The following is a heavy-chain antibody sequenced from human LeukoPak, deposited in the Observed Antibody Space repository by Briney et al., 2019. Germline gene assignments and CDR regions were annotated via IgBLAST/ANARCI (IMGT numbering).Heavy chain of an antibody. CDR2: INPNSGGT. V-gene: IGHV1-2*02. J-gene: IGHJ3*02. Sequence: GASVKVSCKASGYTFTGYYMHWVRQAPGQGLEWMGWINPNSGGTNYAQKFQGRVTITADKSTSTAYMELSSLRSEDTAVYYCARARRHYDSSGYDAFDIWGQGTMVTVSS. CDR1: GYTFTGYY. D-gene: IGHD3-22*01. CDR3: ARARRHYDSSGYDAFDI.